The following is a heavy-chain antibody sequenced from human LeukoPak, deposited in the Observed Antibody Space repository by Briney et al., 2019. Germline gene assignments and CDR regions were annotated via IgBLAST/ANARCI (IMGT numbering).Heavy chain of an antibody. CDR2: INPSGGST. D-gene: IGHD2-8*01. CDR3: ARDGYCTNCVCTDFDY. V-gene: IGHV1-46*01. Sequence: ASVKVSCKASGYTFTSYYMHWVRQAPVQGLEWMGIINPSGGSTSYAQKFQGRVTMTRDTSTSTVYMELSSLRSEDTAVYYCARDGYCTNCVCTDFDYWGQGTLVTVSS. J-gene: IGHJ4*02. CDR1: GYTFTSYY.